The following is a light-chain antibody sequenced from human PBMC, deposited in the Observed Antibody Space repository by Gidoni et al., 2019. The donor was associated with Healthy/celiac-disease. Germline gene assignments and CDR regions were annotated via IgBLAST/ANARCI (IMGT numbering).Light chain of an antibody. Sequence: SYELTQPPSFSVSPEQTAMITCSGDALPKQYAYWYQQKPGQAPVLVRYKDSERPSGIPERFSGSSSGTTVKLTISGVQAEDEDDYYCQSADSSGTYVVVGGGTKLTVL. CDR3: QSADSSGTYVV. J-gene: IGLJ2*01. CDR2: KDS. CDR1: ALPKQY. V-gene: IGLV3-25*03.